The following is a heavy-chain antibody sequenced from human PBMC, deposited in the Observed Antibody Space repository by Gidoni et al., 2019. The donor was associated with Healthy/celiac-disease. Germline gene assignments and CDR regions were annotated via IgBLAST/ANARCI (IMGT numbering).Heavy chain of an antibody. CDR3: GGGYYDSSGYSVYTLFDY. CDR1: GFTFRSYA. Sequence: EVQLLESGGGLVQPGGSLRLPCAASGFTFRSYAMSGVRQDPGKGLEWVSAISGSGGSTYYADSVKGRFTISRDNSKNTLYLQMNSLRAEDTAVYYCGGGYYDSSGYSVYTLFDYWGQGTLVTVSS. V-gene: IGHV3-23*01. CDR2: ISGSGGST. J-gene: IGHJ4*02. D-gene: IGHD3-22*01.